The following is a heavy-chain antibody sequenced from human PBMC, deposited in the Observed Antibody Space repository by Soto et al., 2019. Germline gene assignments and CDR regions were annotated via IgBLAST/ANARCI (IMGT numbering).Heavy chain of an antibody. J-gene: IGHJ4*02. CDR1: GFTFSNYA. CDR2: IGGAGRNT. CDR3: AKPRIAGGGLYF. Sequence: EVQLLESGGGLVQPGGSLRLSCAASGFTFSNYAMNWVRQAPGKGLEWVSSIGGAGRNTYYADSVKGRFTISRDNSKNTLYLQMNSLRAEDTAIYFCAKPRIAGGGLYFWGQGTLVTVSS. V-gene: IGHV3-23*01. D-gene: IGHD6-13*01.